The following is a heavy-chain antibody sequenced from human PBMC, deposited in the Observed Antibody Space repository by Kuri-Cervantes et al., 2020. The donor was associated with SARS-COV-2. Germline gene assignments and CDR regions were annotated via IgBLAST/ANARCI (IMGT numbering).Heavy chain of an antibody. CDR1: GGSISSSSYY. J-gene: IGHJ3*02. CDR2: IYHSGST. D-gene: IGHD2-15*01. Sequence: SETLSLTCTVSGGSISSSSYYWGWIRQPPGKGLEWIGSIYHSGSTYYNPSLKSRVTVSVDTSKNQFSLKLSSVTAADTAVYYCARGGGSRYHDAFDIWGQGTMVTVSS. CDR3: ARGGGSRYHDAFDI. V-gene: IGHV4-39*07.